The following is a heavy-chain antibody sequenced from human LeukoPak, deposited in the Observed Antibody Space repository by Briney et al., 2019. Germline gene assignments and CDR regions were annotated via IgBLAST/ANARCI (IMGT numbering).Heavy chain of an antibody. V-gene: IGHV4-59*01. CDR3: ARDGAHKNHYYSYYYMDV. D-gene: IGHD3-16*01. CDR1: GGSISSYY. J-gene: IGHJ6*03. Sequence: SETLSLTCTVSGGSISSYYWNWIRQPPGEGLEWIGYIYYSGSTNYNPSLKSRVTISLDTSKNQFSLKLSSVTAAGTAVYYCARDGAHKNHYYSYYYMDVWGKGTTVTVSS. CDR2: IYYSGST.